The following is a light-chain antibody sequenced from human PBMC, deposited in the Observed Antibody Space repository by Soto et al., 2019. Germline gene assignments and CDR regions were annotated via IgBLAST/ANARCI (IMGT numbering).Light chain of an antibody. Sequence: QSVLTQPPSVSGTPGHTVSISCSGSTSNLGGNTVNWSQQLPGTAPKLLIYTNNQRPSGVPDRFSGSKSGTSASLAISDLRSEDEADFYCAAWDDSLNAVVFGGGTKLTVL. CDR1: TSNLGGNT. V-gene: IGLV1-44*01. CDR2: TNN. J-gene: IGLJ2*01. CDR3: AAWDDSLNAVV.